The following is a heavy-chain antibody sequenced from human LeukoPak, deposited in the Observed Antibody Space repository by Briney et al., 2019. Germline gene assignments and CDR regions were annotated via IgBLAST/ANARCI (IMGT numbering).Heavy chain of an antibody. Sequence: PGGSLRLSRAASGFTFSSYEMNWVRQAPGKGLEWVSYISSSGSTIYYADSVKGRFTISRDNAKNSLYLQMNSLRAEDTAVYYCARAFRYSYGSFDYWGQGTLVTVSS. CDR3: ARAFRYSYGSFDY. CDR2: ISSSGSTI. CDR1: GFTFSSYE. V-gene: IGHV3-48*03. D-gene: IGHD5-18*01. J-gene: IGHJ4*02.